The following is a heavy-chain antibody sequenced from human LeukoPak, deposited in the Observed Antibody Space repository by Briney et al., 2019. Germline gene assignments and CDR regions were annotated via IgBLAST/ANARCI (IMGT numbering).Heavy chain of an antibody. Sequence: GGSLRLSCAASEVTVTSNYLSWVRQAPGKGLQWVSVIYPGGDIYYSDSVKGRFIISRDNSKNTLSLQMNSLTADDTAVYYCARAGYSYGSYYFDYWGQGTLVTVSS. V-gene: IGHV3-53*01. J-gene: IGHJ4*02. D-gene: IGHD5-18*01. CDR1: EVTVTSNY. CDR2: IYPGGDI. CDR3: ARAGYSYGSYYFDY.